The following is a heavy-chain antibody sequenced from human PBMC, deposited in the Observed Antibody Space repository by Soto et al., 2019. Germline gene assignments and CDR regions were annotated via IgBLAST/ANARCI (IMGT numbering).Heavy chain of an antibody. V-gene: IGHV6-1*01. CDR2: TYYRSKWYN. CDR1: GNSVSSNSAA. J-gene: IGHJ3*01. Sequence: SHTLSLTCVTSGNSVSSNSAALTFIKKSPSRGLEWLGRTYYRSKWYNDYAVSVKSRITINPDTSKNQFSLQLNSVTPEDTAVYYCARAMVRGVSAFDVWGQGTMVTVSS. CDR3: ARAMVRGVSAFDV. D-gene: IGHD3-10*01.